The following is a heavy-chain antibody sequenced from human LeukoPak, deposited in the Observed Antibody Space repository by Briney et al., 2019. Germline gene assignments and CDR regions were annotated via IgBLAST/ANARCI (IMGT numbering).Heavy chain of an antibody. CDR3: ARERGYSGYALDY. CDR2: ISSSSSTI. D-gene: IGHD5-12*01. Sequence: GGSLRLSCAASGFTFSSYSMNWVRQAPGKGLEWVSYISSSSSTIYYADSVKSRFTISRDNAKNSLYLQMNSLRAEDTAVYYCARERGYSGYALDYWGQGTLVTVSS. V-gene: IGHV3-48*01. J-gene: IGHJ4*02. CDR1: GFTFSSYS.